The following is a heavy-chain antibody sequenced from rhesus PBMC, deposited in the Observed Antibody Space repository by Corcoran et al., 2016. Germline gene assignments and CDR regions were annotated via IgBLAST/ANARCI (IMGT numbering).Heavy chain of an antibody. CDR3: ARDLSGGWSLDS. J-gene: IGHJ4*01. V-gene: IGHV3-54*02. D-gene: IGHD6-37*01. CDR2: VAHDGGGK. Sequence: VQLVESGGGLVQPGGSLRLSCGDSGFAFSGHGMHWVRQAPGKGLEWGAIVAHDGGGKYCADSVKDRLTVSKDNSKNILCLQMNNLILEDTAVYYCARDLSGGWSLDSWGQGVLVAVSS. CDR1: GFAFSGHG.